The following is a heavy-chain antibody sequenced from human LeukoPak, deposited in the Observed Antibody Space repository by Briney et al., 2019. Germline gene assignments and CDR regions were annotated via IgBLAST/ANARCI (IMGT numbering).Heavy chain of an antibody. CDR2: VYYSGRT. D-gene: IGHD3-10*01. V-gene: IGHV4-59*01. CDR3: ASSHYYGSGSYSYYYYYMDV. J-gene: IGHJ6*03. Sequence: SETLSLTCTVSGGSMTNYYWTWIRQSPGKGLEWIGYVYYSGRTNYNPSLMSRITISVDTSNNQFSLKLTSVTAADTAVYYCASSHYYGSGSYSYYYYYMDVWGKGTTVTISS. CDR1: GGSMTNYY.